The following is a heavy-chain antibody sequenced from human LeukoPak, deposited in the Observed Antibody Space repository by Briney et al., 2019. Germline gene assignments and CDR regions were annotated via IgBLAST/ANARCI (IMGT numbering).Heavy chain of an antibody. CDR1: GFTFSSYW. Sequence: GGSLRLSCAASGFTFSSYWMSWVRQAPGKGLEWVANIKQDGSEKYYVDSVKGRFTISRDNSKNTLYLQMNSLRAEDTAVYYCAKDDPEGWYYYYYGMDVWGQGTTVTVSS. J-gene: IGHJ6*02. V-gene: IGHV3-7*03. CDR3: AKDDPEGWYYYYYGMDV. D-gene: IGHD6-19*01. CDR2: IKQDGSEK.